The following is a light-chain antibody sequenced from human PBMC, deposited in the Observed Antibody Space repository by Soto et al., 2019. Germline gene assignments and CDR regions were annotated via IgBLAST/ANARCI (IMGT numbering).Light chain of an antibody. Sequence: DIVLTQSPGTLSLSPGERATLSCRASQSVNSNYLAWYQQKPGQAPRLLMSDASSRATGIPDRFSGSGSGKDFTLTISRLEPEDVAVYYCQQFGGSPLRTFGQGTKVELK. CDR2: DAS. CDR3: QQFGGSPLRT. CDR1: QSVNSNY. J-gene: IGKJ1*01. V-gene: IGKV3-20*01.